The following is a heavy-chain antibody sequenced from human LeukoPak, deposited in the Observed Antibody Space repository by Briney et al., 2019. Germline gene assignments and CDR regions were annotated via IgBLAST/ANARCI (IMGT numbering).Heavy chain of an antibody. CDR2: INHSGST. CDR1: GGSFSGYY. J-gene: IGHJ4*02. D-gene: IGHD4-17*01. Sequence: PSETLSLTCAVYGGSFSGYYWSWIRQPPGKGLEWIGEINHSGSTNYNPSLKSRVTISVDTSKNQFSLKLSSVTAADTAVYYCARGIDYGDYVRIGYLSFFDYWGQGTLVTVSS. CDR3: ARGIDYGDYVRIGYLSFFDY. V-gene: IGHV4-34*01.